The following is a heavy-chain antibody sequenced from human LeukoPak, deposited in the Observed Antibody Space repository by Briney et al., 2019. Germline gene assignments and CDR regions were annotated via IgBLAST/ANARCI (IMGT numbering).Heavy chain of an antibody. Sequence: GGSLRLSCAASGFTFSSYEMNWVRQAPGMGLEWVSSIGSSGDITYYADSVKGRFTISRDNSKNTLYLQMNSLRAEDTAVYYCAELGITMIGGVWGKGTTVTISS. V-gene: IGHV3-23*01. D-gene: IGHD3-10*02. CDR3: AELGITMIGGV. J-gene: IGHJ6*04. CDR2: IGSSGDIT. CDR1: GFTFSSYE.